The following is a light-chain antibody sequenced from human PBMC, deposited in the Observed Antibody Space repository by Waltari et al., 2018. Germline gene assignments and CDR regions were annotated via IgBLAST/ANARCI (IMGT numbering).Light chain of an antibody. Sequence: DIVMTQSPDSLAVSLGERATTNCKSSQSVLYSSIHKNYLAWYQQKPGQPPKLLIYWASTRESGVPDRFSGSGSGTDFTLTISSLQAEDVAVYYCQQYYSTPYTFGQGTKLEIK. V-gene: IGKV4-1*01. CDR3: QQYYSTPYT. CDR1: QSVLYSSIHKNY. CDR2: WAS. J-gene: IGKJ2*01.